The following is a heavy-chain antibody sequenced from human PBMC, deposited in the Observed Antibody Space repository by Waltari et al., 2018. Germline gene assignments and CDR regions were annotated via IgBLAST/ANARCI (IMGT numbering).Heavy chain of an antibody. CDR2: LNPNTGGT. V-gene: IGHV1-2*02. D-gene: IGHD2-2*01. CDR1: GYTLTGPY. J-gene: IGHJ5*02. CDR3: ARDLSTSSLFYWFDP. Sequence: QVQLVQSGAEVRKPGASVKVSCKASGYTLTGPYIPWVRQAPGQGLEWMGWLNPNTGGTKYAQKFQGRVTMTRDTSISTAYMELSNVTSDDTAVYYCARDLSTSSLFYWFDPWGQGSLVTVSS.